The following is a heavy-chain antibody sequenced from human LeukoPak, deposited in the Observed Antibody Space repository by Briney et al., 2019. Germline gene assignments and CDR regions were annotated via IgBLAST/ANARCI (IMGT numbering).Heavy chain of an antibody. D-gene: IGHD3-10*01. CDR3: ARDQPLPGSYYYGMDV. J-gene: IGHJ6*02. CDR2: IYYSGST. CDR1: GGSISSGGYY. V-gene: IGHV4-31*03. Sequence: PSQTLSLTCTVSGGSISSGGYYWSWIRQHPGKGLEWIGYIYYSGSTYYNPSLKSRVTISVDTSKNQFSLKLSSVTAADTAVYYCARDQPLPGSYYYGMDVWGQGTTVTVSS.